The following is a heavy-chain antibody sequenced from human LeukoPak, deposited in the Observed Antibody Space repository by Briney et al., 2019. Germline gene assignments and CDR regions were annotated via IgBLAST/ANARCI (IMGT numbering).Heavy chain of an antibody. D-gene: IGHD1-1*01. Sequence: SETLSLTCTVSGGSVSSGSYYWSWIRQPPGKGLEWIGYIYYSGSTNYNPSLKSRGTISVDTSKNQFSLKLSSVTAADTAVYYCARVGGTNYYYYGMDVWGQGTTVTVSS. CDR1: GGSVSSGSYY. CDR3: ARVGGTNYYYYGMDV. V-gene: IGHV4-61*01. J-gene: IGHJ6*02. CDR2: IYYSGST.